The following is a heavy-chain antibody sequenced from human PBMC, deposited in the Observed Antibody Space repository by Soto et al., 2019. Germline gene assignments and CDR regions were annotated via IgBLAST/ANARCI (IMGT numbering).Heavy chain of an antibody. J-gene: IGHJ1*01. D-gene: IGHD4-17*01. CDR1: GFTFSSYA. Sequence: QVQLVESGGGVVQPGRSLRLSCAASGFTFSSYAMHWVRQAPGKGLEWVAVISYDGSNKYYADSVKGRFTISRDNSKNTLYLQMNSLRAEDTAVYYCARDYGDYGYFQHWGRGTLVTVSS. CDR3: ARDYGDYGYFQH. V-gene: IGHV3-30-3*01. CDR2: ISYDGSNK.